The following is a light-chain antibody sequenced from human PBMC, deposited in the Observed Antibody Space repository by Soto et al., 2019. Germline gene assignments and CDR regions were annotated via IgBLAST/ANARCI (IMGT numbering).Light chain of an antibody. CDR3: QQYKDWPPLT. V-gene: IGKV3D-15*01. CDR1: QSVNIN. J-gene: IGKJ4*01. CDR2: GAS. Sequence: EIVMTQSPVTLSASPGERVTLSCRASQSVNINLAWYQQRPGQAPRVLIYGASNRASGIPDRFSGSGSGTDFTLTISSLEPDDFAFYYCQQYKDWPPLTCGGGTRVEIK.